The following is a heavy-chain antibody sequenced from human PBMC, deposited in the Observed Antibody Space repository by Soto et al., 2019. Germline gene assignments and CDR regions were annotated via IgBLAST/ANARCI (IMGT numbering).Heavy chain of an antibody. CDR3: AKNPPGCSSTSCSFYFDY. CDR1: GFTFSSYA. CDR2: ISGSGGST. D-gene: IGHD2-2*01. Sequence: GGSLRLSCAASGFTFSSYAMSWVRQAPGKGLEWVSAISGSGGSTYYADSVKGRFTISRENSKTTLYLQMNSLRAEDTAVYYCAKNPPGCSSTSCSFYFDYWGQGTLVTVSS. J-gene: IGHJ4*02. V-gene: IGHV3-23*01.